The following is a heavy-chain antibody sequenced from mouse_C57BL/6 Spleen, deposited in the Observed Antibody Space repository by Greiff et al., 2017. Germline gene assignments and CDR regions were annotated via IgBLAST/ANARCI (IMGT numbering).Heavy chain of an antibody. CDR2: IRNKANGYTT. V-gene: IGHV7-3*01. J-gene: IGHJ4*01. CDR1: GFTFTDYY. Sequence: DVMLVESGGGLVQPGGSLSLSCAASGFTFTDYYMSWVRQPPGKALEWLGFIRNKANGYTTEYSASVKGRFTISRDNSQSILYLQMNALRAEDSATYYCARHGYYAMDYWGQGTSVTVSS. CDR3: ARHGYYAMDY.